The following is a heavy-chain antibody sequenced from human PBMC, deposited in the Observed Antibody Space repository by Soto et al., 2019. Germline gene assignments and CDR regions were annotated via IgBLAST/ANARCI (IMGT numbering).Heavy chain of an antibody. CDR3: ARGHDANND. CDR1: GGSISSGGYS. J-gene: IGHJ4*02. Sequence: QVQLQESGSGLVKPSQTLSLTCAVSGGSISSGGYSWSWIRQPPGKGLEWLGYIYHSGSTYYNPSPKSRVTISKDPSKTQFSLKPTAVTAADTAGYYCARGHDANNDWGQGTLVTVSS. V-gene: IGHV4-30-2*01. CDR2: IYHSGST. D-gene: IGHD2-8*01.